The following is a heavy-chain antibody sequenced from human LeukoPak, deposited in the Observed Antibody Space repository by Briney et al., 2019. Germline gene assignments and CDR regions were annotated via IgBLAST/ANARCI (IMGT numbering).Heavy chain of an antibody. V-gene: IGHV1-8*03. CDR2: MNPNSGNT. Sequence: GASLKASSKPSGYTFTSSDINCVPQATGQGLEWRGWMNPNSGNTGYAPKFQGRVTITRNPSISTACTDLSSPIFADPALSSCARGPSRPYYNLWSGYYFNYWGQGALVTVSS. D-gene: IGHD3-3*01. J-gene: IGHJ4*02. CDR3: ARGPSRPYYNLWSGYYFNY. CDR1: GYTFTSSD.